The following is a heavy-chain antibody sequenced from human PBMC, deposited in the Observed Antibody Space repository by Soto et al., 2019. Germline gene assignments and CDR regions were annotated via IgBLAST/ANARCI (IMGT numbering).Heavy chain of an antibody. Sequence: EVQLVESGGGLVQRGGSLRLSCAASGLTFSSYSMNWVRQAPGKGLEWVSYISSSSSTIYYADSVKGRFTISRDNAKNSLYLQMNSLRAEDTAVYYCAFGEASRYYYYGMDVWGQGPTVTVSS. CDR2: ISSSSSTI. D-gene: IGHD2-21*01. CDR3: AFGEASRYYYYGMDV. V-gene: IGHV3-48*01. J-gene: IGHJ6*02. CDR1: GLTFSSYS.